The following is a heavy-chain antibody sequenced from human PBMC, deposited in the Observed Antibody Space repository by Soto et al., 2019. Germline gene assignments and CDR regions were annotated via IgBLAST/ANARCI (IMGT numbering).Heavy chain of an antibody. Sequence: EGSLRLSCAASGFSFAGYAVAWVRQAPGKGLEWVSTVSGGGGSTYYADSVKGRFTISRDNSGNTVYLQMNSLNAGDTALYYCAKTESFNGYYNAFDSWGQGTRVTVSS. CDR1: GFSFAGYA. D-gene: IGHD3-9*01. CDR3: AKTESFNGYYNAFDS. V-gene: IGHV3-23*01. CDR2: VSGGGGST. J-gene: IGHJ4*02.